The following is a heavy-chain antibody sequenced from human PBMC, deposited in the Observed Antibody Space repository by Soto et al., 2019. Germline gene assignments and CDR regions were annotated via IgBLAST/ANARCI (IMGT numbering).Heavy chain of an antibody. CDR1: GFSLSTSGVG. CDR2: IYWDDDK. CDR3: AHRLVPYSRLGFDY. V-gene: IGHV2-5*02. D-gene: IGHD6-13*01. Sequence: SGPTLVNPTQTLMLTCTFSGFSLSTSGVGVGWIRQPPGKALEWLALIYWDDDKRYSPSLKSRLTITKDTSKNQVVLTMTNMDPVDTATYYCAHRLVPYSRLGFDYWGQGTLVTVSS. J-gene: IGHJ4*02.